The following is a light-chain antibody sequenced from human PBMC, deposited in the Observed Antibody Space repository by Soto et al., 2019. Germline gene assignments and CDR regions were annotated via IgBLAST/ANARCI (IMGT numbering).Light chain of an antibody. V-gene: IGKV1-5*03. CDR1: QSISSW. CDR3: QQYHSFSRT. Sequence: DIQMTQSPSTLSASVGDRVTITCRASQSISSWLAWYQQKPGKDPKPLIYKASSLESGVPSRFSGSGSGTEFTLTISSLQPDDFATYYCQQYHSFSRTFGPGTKVEI. J-gene: IGKJ1*01. CDR2: KAS.